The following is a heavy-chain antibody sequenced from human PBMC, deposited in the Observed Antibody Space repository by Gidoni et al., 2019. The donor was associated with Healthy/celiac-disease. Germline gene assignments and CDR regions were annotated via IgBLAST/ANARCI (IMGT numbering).Heavy chain of an antibody. Sequence: QVQLQESGPGLVKPSETLSLPCTVSGGSISSYYWSWIRQPPGKGLEWIGYIYYSGSTNYNPSLKSRVTISVDTSKNQFSLKLSSVTAADTAVYYCARGVATTVTTQYYFDYWGQGTLVTVSS. D-gene: IGHD4-17*01. CDR3: ARGVATTVTTQYYFDY. J-gene: IGHJ4*02. V-gene: IGHV4-59*01. CDR1: GGSISSYY. CDR2: IYYSGST.